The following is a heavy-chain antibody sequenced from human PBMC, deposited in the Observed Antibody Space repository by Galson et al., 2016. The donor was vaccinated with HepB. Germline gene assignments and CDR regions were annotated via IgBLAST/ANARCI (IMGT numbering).Heavy chain of an antibody. Sequence: SLRLSCAASGFTFSDYAMNWVRQSPGKGLEWVSAINGRGTSTYYADSVRGRFTISRDNSRNTLYLQMNSLRAEDTAVYYCAKDLQPWRPYGMDVWGKGTTVTVSS. J-gene: IGHJ6*04. CDR1: GFTFSDYA. V-gene: IGHV3-23*01. D-gene: IGHD1-14*01. CDR2: INGRGTST. CDR3: AKDLQPWRPYGMDV.